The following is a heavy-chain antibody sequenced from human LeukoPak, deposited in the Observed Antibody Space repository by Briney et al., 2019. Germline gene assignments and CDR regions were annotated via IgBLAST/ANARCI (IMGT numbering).Heavy chain of an antibody. CDR2: IYPSDSDT. CDR1: GYILTSHW. CDR3: VRLVAGRGQFDY. Sequence: GESLKISRKGSGYILTSHWNGLVRQMPEKGLERMGIIYPSDSDTRYSPFFQDQVTISADKSNNTAYLQWSSLKASDTAMYYCVRLVAGRGQFDYWGQGTLVTVSS. J-gene: IGHJ4*02. V-gene: IGHV5-51*01. D-gene: IGHD6-19*01.